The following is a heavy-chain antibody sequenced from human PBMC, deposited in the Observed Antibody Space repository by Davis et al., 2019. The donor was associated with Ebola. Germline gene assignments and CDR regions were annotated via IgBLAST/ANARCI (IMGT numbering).Heavy chain of an antibody. CDR1: GFTFSSYG. J-gene: IGHJ6*03. CDR2: IWYDGSNK. Sequence: PGGSLRLSCAASGFTFSSYGMHWVRQAPGKGLEWVAVIWYDGSNKYYADSVKGRFTISRDNSKNTLYLQMNSLRAEDTAVYYCARDYPSHQLLRVYYYMDVWGKGTTVTVSS. V-gene: IGHV3-33*01. CDR3: ARDYPSHQLLRVYYYMDV. D-gene: IGHD2-2*01.